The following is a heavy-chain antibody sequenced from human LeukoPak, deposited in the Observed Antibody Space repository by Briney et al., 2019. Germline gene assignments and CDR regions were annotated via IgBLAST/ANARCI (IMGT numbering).Heavy chain of an antibody. Sequence: SVKVPCKASGYTFTGSYMHWVRQAPGQGLEWMGWINPNSGGTNYAQKFQGRVTMTRDTSISTAYMELSRLTSGDTAVYYCARDRSELRFFDWFLDFWGLGTLVTVSS. V-gene: IGHV1-2*02. D-gene: IGHD3-9*01. CDR1: GYTFTGSY. J-gene: IGHJ4*02. CDR2: INPNSGGT. CDR3: ARDRSELRFFDWFLDF.